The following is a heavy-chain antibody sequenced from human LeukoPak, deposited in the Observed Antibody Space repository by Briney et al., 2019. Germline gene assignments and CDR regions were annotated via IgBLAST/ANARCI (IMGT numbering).Heavy chain of an antibody. J-gene: IGHJ4*02. Sequence: GGSLRLSCTASGFTFGDYAMSWFRQAPGKGLEWVGFIRSKAYGGTTEYAASVKGRFTISRDDSKSIAYLQMNSLKTEDTAVYYCTRPGGGTGYSGYDRFDYWGQGTLVTVSS. CDR3: TRPGGGTGYSGYDRFDY. CDR2: IRSKAYGGTT. CDR1: GFTFGDYA. V-gene: IGHV3-49*03. D-gene: IGHD5-12*01.